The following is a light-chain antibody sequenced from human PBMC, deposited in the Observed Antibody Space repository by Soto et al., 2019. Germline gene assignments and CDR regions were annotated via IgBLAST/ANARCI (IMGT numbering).Light chain of an antibody. V-gene: IGLV2-23*02. CDR2: EVS. CDR3: CSYAGGTTLKL. J-gene: IGLJ2*01. CDR1: TSDVGSYNL. Sequence: QSALTQPASVSGSPGQSITVSCTGTTSDVGSYNLASWYQQYPGKAPKLIIYEVSKRPSGVSNRFSGSKSGNTASLTISGLQAEDEADYYCCSYAGGTTLKLFGGGTKLTVL.